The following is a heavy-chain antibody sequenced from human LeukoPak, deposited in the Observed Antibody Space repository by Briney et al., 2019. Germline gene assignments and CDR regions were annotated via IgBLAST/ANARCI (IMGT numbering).Heavy chain of an antibody. V-gene: IGHV3-7*01. CDR1: GFTFSSYW. Sequence: GGSLRLSCAASGFTFSSYWMSWVRQAPGKGLEWVANIKEDGSEKYYVDSVKGRFTISRDNAKNSLYLQKNSLRAEDTAIYYCARATASNWFDPWGQGTLVTVPS. D-gene: IGHD5-18*01. CDR3: ARATASNWFDP. J-gene: IGHJ5*02. CDR2: IKEDGSEK.